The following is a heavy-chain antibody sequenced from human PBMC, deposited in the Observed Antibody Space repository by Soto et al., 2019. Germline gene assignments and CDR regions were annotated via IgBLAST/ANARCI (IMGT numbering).Heavy chain of an antibody. Sequence: PSETLSLTCTVSGGSISSGGYYWSWIRQHPGKGLEWIGYIYYSGSTYYNPSLKSRVTISVDTSKNQFSLNLDSVTAADTAVYYCARASGYCSGGTCFPFDYWGRGTLVTVSS. CDR2: IYYSGST. CDR1: GGSISSGGYY. CDR3: ARASGYCSGGTCFPFDY. V-gene: IGHV4-31*03. J-gene: IGHJ4*02. D-gene: IGHD2-15*01.